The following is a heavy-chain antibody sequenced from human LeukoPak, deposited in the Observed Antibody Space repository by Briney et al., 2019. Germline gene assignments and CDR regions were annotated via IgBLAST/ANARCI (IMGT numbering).Heavy chain of an antibody. V-gene: IGHV3-23*01. D-gene: IGHD6-13*01. CDR1: GFTFSSYG. CDR3: AKEPRVAAANRPIDY. J-gene: IGHJ4*02. CDR2: ISGSGGST. Sequence: GGSLRLSCAASGFTFSSYGMSWVRQAPGKGLEWVSAISGSGGSTYYADSVKGRFPISRDNSKNTLYLQMNSLRAEDTAVYYCAKEPRVAAANRPIDYWGQGTLVTVSS.